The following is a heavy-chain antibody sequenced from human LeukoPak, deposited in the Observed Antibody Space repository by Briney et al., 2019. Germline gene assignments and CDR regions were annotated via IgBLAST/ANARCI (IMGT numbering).Heavy chain of an antibody. V-gene: IGHV4-61*02. J-gene: IGHJ5*02. D-gene: IGHD6-13*01. CDR2: IYTSGST. CDR1: GGSISSGSYY. Sequence: SETLSLTCTVPGGSISSGSYYWSWTRQPAGKGLEWIGRIYTSGSTNYNPSLKSRVTISVDTSKNQFSLKLSSVTAADTAVYYCARHAIAAAGVGWFDPWGQGTLVTVSS. CDR3: ARHAIAAAGVGWFDP.